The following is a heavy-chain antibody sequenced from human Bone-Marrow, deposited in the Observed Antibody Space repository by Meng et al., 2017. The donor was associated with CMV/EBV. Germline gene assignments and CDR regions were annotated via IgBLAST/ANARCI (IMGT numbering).Heavy chain of an antibody. CDR3: AIPRNSGSYGGFD. CDR1: GFIFSSYS. V-gene: IGHV3-21*01. J-gene: IGHJ4*02. D-gene: IGHD1-26*01. Sequence: GEYLKISCAASGFIFSSYSMNWVRQAPGKGLEWVSSISSSSSYIYYADSVKGRFTISRDNAKKSLYPQMNNLRAEDTAVYDCAIPRNSGSYGGFDWGQGTLVTVSS. CDR2: ISSSSSYI.